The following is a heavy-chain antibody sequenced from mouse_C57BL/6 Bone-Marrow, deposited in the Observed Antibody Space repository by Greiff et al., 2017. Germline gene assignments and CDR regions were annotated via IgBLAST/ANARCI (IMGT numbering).Heavy chain of an antibody. J-gene: IGHJ3*01. V-gene: IGHV14-4*01. CDR3: TIYYYGSWFAY. CDR1: GFNIKDDY. Sequence: EVQLVESGAELVRPGASVKLSCTASGFNIKDDYMHWVKQRPEQGLEWIGWIDPENGDTEYASKFQGKAPITADTSSNTAYLQLSSLTSEDTAVYYCTIYYYGSWFAYWGQGTLVTVSA. D-gene: IGHD1-1*01. CDR2: IDPENGDT.